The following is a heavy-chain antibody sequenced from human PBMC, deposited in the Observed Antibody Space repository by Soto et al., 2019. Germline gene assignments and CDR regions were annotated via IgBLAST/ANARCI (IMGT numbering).Heavy chain of an antibody. J-gene: IGHJ6*02. D-gene: IGHD6-6*01. CDR1: GGTFSSYA. CDR3: ARPVYSSSSPQYYYYGMDV. V-gene: IGHV1-69*13. Sequence: SSVKVSCKASGGTFSSYAISWVRQAPGQGLEWMGGIIPIFGTANYAQKFQGRVTITADESTSTAYMELSSLRSEDTAVYYCARPVYSSSSPQYYYYGMDVWGQGTTVSVSS. CDR2: IIPIFGTA.